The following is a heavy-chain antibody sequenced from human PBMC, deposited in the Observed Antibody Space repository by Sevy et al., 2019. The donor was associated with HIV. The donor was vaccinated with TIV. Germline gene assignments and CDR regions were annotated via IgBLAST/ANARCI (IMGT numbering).Heavy chain of an antibody. CDR2: ITGNGETT. Sequence: GGSLRLSCVASGFTFSNHAMAWVRQAPGKGLEWVSGITGNGETTYYRDSVKGRFAISRDNSKNTLYLQMYSLRAEDTAIYFCADGYPSHEFGVWGQVTLVTVSS. CDR1: GFTFSNHA. J-gene: IGHJ3*01. CDR3: ADGYPSHEFGV. V-gene: IGHV3-23*01. D-gene: IGHD3-16*01.